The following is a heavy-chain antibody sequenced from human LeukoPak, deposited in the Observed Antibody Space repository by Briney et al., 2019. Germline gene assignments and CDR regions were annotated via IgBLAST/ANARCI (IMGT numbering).Heavy chain of an antibody. V-gene: IGHV3-30*04. Sequence: GGSLRLSCAASGFTFSSYAMYWVRQAPGKGLEWVAVTSYDGSNKYYADSVKGRFTISRDNSKNTLYLQMNSLRAEDTAVYYCARDSYPSLRYFGASGMDVWGQGTTVTVSS. J-gene: IGHJ6*02. D-gene: IGHD3-9*01. CDR2: TSYDGSNK. CDR3: ARDSYPSLRYFGASGMDV. CDR1: GFTFSSYA.